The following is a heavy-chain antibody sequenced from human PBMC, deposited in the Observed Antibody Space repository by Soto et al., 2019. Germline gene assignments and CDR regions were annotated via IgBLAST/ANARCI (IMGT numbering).Heavy chain of an antibody. CDR2: INPIDSDT. CDR3: ARQWNFDY. Sequence: PGESLKLSCKASGYIFTPYWIAWVRQMPAQGLEWIGIINPIDSDTRYSPSFQGQVTISADKSISTTYLQWSSLKASDTAIYYCARQWNFDYWGQGTLVTVSS. D-gene: IGHD5-12*01. J-gene: IGHJ4*02. V-gene: IGHV5-51*01. CDR1: GYIFTPYW.